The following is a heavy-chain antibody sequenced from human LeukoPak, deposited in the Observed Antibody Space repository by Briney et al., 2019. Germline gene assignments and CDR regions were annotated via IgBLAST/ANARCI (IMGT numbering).Heavy chain of an antibody. J-gene: IGHJ6*02. Sequence: ASVKVSCKASGYTFTSNAMNWVRQAPGQGLEWMGWINTDTGNPTYAQGFTGRFVFSLDTSVSTAYLQISSLKAEDTAVYYCARDTGQQLVDYYYGMDVWGQGTTVTDSS. CDR1: GYTFTSNA. V-gene: IGHV7-4-1*02. D-gene: IGHD6-13*01. CDR3: ARDTGQQLVDYYYGMDV. CDR2: INTDTGNP.